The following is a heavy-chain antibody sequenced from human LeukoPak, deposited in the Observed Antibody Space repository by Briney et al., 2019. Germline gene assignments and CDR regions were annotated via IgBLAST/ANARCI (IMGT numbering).Heavy chain of an antibody. D-gene: IGHD3-16*01. V-gene: IGHV3-23*01. CDR1: GFTFSSYA. CDR2: ISGSGGST. Sequence: GGSLRLSCAASGFTFSSYAMSWFRQAPEKGLEWVSAISGSGGSTYYADSVKGRFTISRDNSKNTLYLQMNSLRAEDTAVYYCANEEPLYDYVWGSYLDYWGQGTLVTVSS. J-gene: IGHJ4*02. CDR3: ANEEPLYDYVWGSYLDY.